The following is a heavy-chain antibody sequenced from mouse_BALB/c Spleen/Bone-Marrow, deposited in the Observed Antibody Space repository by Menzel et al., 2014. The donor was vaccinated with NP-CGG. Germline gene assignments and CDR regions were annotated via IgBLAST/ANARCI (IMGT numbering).Heavy chain of an antibody. V-gene: IGHV5-6-3*01. CDR3: ARGFDY. CDR2: INTNGGNT. Sequence: EVHLVESGGGLVQPGGSLKLSCAASGFTFSSYGMSWVRQTPDKRLELVATINTNGGNTYYPDSVKGRFTISRDNAKNTLYLQMSSLKSEDTAMYYCARGFDYWGQDTTLTVSS. CDR1: GFTFSSYG. J-gene: IGHJ2*01.